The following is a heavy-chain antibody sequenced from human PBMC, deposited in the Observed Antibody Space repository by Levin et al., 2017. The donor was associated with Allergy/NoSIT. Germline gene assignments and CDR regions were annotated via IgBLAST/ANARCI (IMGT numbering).Heavy chain of an antibody. CDR3: ARWDLGAFDI. V-gene: IGHV1-46*01. J-gene: IGHJ3*02. CDR2: INPNAGST. Sequence: ASVKVSCKASGYTFTYYNMHWVRQAPGQGLDWMGVINPNAGSTTYAQNFQGRLTMTRDTSTTTVYMELSSLRSEDTAVYYCARWDLGAFDIWGQGTMVTVSS. CDR1: GYTFTYYN. D-gene: IGHD1-26*01.